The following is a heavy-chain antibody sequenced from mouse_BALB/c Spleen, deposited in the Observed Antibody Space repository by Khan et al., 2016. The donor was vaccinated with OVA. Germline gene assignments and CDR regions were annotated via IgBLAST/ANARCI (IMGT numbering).Heavy chain of an antibody. CDR3: ARPPYFSYVMVY. D-gene: IGHD2-10*01. CDR1: GKTFTNYG. V-gene: IGHV9-3-1*01. CDR2: INTYTGEP. Sequence: VQLQESGPELKKPGETVKISCKASGKTFTNYGMNWVKQAPGKGLKWMGWINTYTGEPTYADDFKGRFAFSLEASANTAYLQINNLKDEDTATYFCARPPYFSYVMVYWGQGTSVTVSS. J-gene: IGHJ4*01.